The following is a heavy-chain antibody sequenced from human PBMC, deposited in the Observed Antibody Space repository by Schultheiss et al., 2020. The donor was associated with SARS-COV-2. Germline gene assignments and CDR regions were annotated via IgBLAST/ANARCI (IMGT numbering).Heavy chain of an antibody. D-gene: IGHD3-3*01. CDR3: AREGDWSGYYHGWFDP. Sequence: GGSLRLSCAASGFTFSSYAMHWVRQAPGKGLEWVAVISYDGSNKYYADSVKGRFTISRDNSKNTLYLQMNSLRAEDTAVYYCAREGDWSGYYHGWFDPWGQGTLVTVSS. V-gene: IGHV3-30*04. CDR2: ISYDGSNK. CDR1: GFTFSSYA. J-gene: IGHJ5*02.